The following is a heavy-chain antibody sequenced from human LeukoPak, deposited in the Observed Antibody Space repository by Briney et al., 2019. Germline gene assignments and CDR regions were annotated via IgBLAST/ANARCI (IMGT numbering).Heavy chain of an antibody. J-gene: IGHJ6*03. V-gene: IGHV4-61*09. CDR1: GGSIRGGRYY. Sequence: PSQTLSLTCTVSGGSIRGGRYYWSWIRQPAGKGLEWIGHFYTSGSTNYNPSLKSRVTISGDTSKNQFSLKLNSVTAADTAVYYCARGSVGGGNYYNYYMDVWGKGTTVTVSS. CDR2: FYTSGST. CDR3: ARGSVGGGNYYNYYMDV. D-gene: IGHD5/OR15-5a*01.